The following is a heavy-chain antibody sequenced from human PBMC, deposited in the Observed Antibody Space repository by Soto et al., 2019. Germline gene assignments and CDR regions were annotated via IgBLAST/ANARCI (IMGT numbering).Heavy chain of an antibody. Sequence: QFQLVQSGAEVKKPGASVKVSCKASGYTFTSYGICWVRQAPGTGLEWMGWISGYNGNTNYAQTLQGRGTMTTDTYTSTVYTELRSLSLDATAVYYCSRGCRSTRCLDLWGRGTMVIVSS. CDR2: ISGYNGNT. CDR3: SRGCRSTRCLDL. D-gene: IGHD2-2*01. V-gene: IGHV1-18*01. CDR1: GYTFTSYG. J-gene: IGHJ2*01.